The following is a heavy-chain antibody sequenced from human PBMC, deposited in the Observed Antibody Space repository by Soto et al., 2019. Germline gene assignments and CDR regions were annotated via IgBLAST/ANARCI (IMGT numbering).Heavy chain of an antibody. CDR3: ARAGGSRFFDY. CDR1: GGSISSGGYY. Sequence: SETLSLTCTVSGGSISSGGYYWSWIRQNPGKGLEWIGYIYYSGSTYYNPSLKSRVTISVDTSKNQFSLKLSSVTAADTAVDSCARAGGSRFFDYWGQGTLVTVSS. V-gene: IGHV4-31*03. CDR2: IYYSGST. D-gene: IGHD3-10*01. J-gene: IGHJ4*02.